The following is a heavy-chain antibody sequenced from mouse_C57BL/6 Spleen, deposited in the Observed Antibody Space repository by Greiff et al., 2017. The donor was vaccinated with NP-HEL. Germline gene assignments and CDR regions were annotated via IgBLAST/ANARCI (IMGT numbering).Heavy chain of an antibody. V-gene: IGHV5-12*01. CDR3: ARHGYYGSSYDAMDY. CDR1: GFTFSDYY. Sequence: EVMLVESGGGLVQPGGSLKLSCAASGFTFSDYYMYWVRQTPEKRLEWVAYISNGGGSTYYPDTVKGRFTISRDNAKNTLYLQMSRLKSEDTAMYYCARHGYYGSSYDAMDYWGQGTSVTVSS. J-gene: IGHJ4*01. D-gene: IGHD1-1*01. CDR2: ISNGGGST.